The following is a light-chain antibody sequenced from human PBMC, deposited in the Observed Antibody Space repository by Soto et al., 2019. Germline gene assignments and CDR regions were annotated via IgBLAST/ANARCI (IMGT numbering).Light chain of an antibody. CDR2: DVN. Sequence: LTQPRSVSGSPGQSVTISCTGTSSDVGAYQYVSWYQQFPGKAPKLILYDVNKRPSGVPHRFSGSKSDNTASLTISGLQAEDEADYYCSSYAGSYTVVFGGGTKLTVL. CDR3: SSYAGSYTVV. J-gene: IGLJ2*01. V-gene: IGLV2-11*01. CDR1: SSDVGAYQY.